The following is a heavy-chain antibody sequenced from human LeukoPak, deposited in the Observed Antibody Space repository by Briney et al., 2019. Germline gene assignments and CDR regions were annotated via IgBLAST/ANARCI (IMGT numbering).Heavy chain of an antibody. J-gene: IGHJ4*01. V-gene: IGHV3-23*01. CDR2: LSGSGITT. CDR1: GFTFSNSA. CDR3: AKGIYSSGWSYFDY. Sequence: GGSLRLSCAASGFTFSNSAMSWVRQAPGKGLEWVSTLSGSGITTYYADSVKGRFTISRDNSKNTLYLQMNSLRAEDTVVYYCAKGIYSSGWSYFDYWGHGTLVTASS. D-gene: IGHD6-19*01.